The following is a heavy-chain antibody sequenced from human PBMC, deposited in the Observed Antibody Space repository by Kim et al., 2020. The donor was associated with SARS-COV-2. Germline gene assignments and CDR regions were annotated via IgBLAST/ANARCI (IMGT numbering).Heavy chain of an antibody. CDR2: ISYDGSNK. V-gene: IGHV3-30*18. D-gene: IGHD6-19*01. CDR3: AKTGYSSGWYEGQNYFDY. J-gene: IGHJ4*02. CDR1: GFTFSSYG. Sequence: GGSLRLSCAASGFTFSSYGMHWVRQAPGKGLEWVAVISYDGSNKYYADSVKGRFTISRDNSKNTLYLQMNSLRAEDTAVYYCAKTGYSSGWYEGQNYFDYWGQGTLVTVSS.